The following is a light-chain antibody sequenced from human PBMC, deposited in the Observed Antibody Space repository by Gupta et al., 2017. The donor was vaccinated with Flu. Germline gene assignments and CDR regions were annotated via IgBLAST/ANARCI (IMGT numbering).Light chain of an antibody. CDR2: DAS. V-gene: IGKV3-11*01. CDR1: QSVGSY. J-gene: IGKJ3*01. CDR3: QQRSNWPPFT. Sequence: EIVLTQSPATLSLSPGERVTLSCRASQSVGSYLAWYQQKPGQAPRLLIYDASNRATGIPARFSGSGSGTDFTLTITSLESEDFAVYYCQQRSNWPPFTFGPGTKVDIK.